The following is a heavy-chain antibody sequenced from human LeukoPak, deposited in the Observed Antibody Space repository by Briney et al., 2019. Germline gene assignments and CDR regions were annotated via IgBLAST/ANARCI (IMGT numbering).Heavy chain of an antibody. D-gene: IGHD6-13*01. CDR2: INHSGST. CDR3: ARGRRIAAAGTGYFDY. Sequence: PSDTLSLTCAVYGGSFSGYYWSWIRQPPGKGLEWIGEINHSGSTNYNPSLKSRVTISVDTSKNQFSLKLSSVTAADTAVYYCARGRRIAAAGTGYFDYWGQGTLVTVSS. CDR1: GGSFSGYY. J-gene: IGHJ4*02. V-gene: IGHV4-34*01.